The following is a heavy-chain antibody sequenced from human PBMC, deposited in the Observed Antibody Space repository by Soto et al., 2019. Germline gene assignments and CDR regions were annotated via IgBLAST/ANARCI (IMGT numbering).Heavy chain of an antibody. CDR3: ARHNRDWLTTLRTHYGMDV. CDR2: IIPIFGTT. Sequence: QVQLVQSEAEVKKPGSSVKVSCKASGGSFSRYAISWVRQAPGQGPEWMGGIIPIFGTTNYAQKFQGRVTITEDESTSTAYLELRSLRSDDTAVYYCARHNRDWLTTLRTHYGMDVWGQGTTVTVSS. J-gene: IGHJ6*02. CDR1: GGSFSRYA. D-gene: IGHD4-17*01. V-gene: IGHV1-69*01.